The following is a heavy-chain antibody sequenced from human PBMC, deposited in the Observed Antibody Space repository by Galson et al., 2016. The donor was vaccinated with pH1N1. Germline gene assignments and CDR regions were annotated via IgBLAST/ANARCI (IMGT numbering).Heavy chain of an antibody. CDR2: INTKTGNP. CDR1: GFTFSNHG. Sequence: SVNVSCKASGFTFSNHGINWVRQAPGKGLEWMGWINTKTGNPTYAQGFTGRFVFSLDTSVNTAYLQINSLKADDTAVYYCARETPSPSPTVLRYFDWSRGLSAFDMWGRGTLVTVSS. CDR3: ARETPSPSPTVLRYFDWSRGLSAFDM. J-gene: IGHJ3*02. D-gene: IGHD3-9*01. V-gene: IGHV7-4-1*02.